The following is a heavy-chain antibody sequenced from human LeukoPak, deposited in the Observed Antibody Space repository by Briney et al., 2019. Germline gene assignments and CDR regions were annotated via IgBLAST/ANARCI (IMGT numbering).Heavy chain of an antibody. J-gene: IGHJ4*02. Sequence: PGGSLRLSCAASGFTVSNNYMNWVRQAPGKGLEWVSYISSSGSIIYYAASMKGRFTISRDNAKNSLYLQMNSLRGEDTAVYYCARGRGSGWSFDYWGQGTLVTVSS. CDR1: GFTVSNNY. CDR2: ISSSGSII. V-gene: IGHV3-11*04. CDR3: ARGRGSGWSFDY. D-gene: IGHD6-19*01.